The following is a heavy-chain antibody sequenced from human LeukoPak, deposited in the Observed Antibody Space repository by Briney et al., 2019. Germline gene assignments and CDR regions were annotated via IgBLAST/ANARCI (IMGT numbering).Heavy chain of an antibody. Sequence: GGSLRLSCAASGFTFSGYSMNWVRQAPGKGLEWVSSISSSSTYIYYADSVKGRFTISRDNAKNSLYLQMNSLRAEDTAVYYCARDTAVADYYFDYWGQGTLVTVSS. CDR3: ARDTAVADYYFDY. CDR2: ISSSSTYI. CDR1: GFTFSGYS. V-gene: IGHV3-21*01. J-gene: IGHJ4*02. D-gene: IGHD6-19*01.